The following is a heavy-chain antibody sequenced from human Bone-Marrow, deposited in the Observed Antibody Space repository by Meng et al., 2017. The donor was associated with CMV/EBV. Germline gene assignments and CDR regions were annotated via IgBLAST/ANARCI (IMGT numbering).Heavy chain of an antibody. D-gene: IGHD3-16*01. CDR3: ARQNGGGTDDAFDI. CDR2: IYFSDTDT. CDR1: KFTFTSYW. Sequence: GESLKISCKDSKFTFTSYWIGWVRQMPGKGLEWMGIIYFSDTDTRYSPSFEGQVTISVDKSINTAYLQWTSLKASDTAMYYCARQNGGGTDDAFDIWGQGTMVTVSS. V-gene: IGHV5-51*01. J-gene: IGHJ3*02.